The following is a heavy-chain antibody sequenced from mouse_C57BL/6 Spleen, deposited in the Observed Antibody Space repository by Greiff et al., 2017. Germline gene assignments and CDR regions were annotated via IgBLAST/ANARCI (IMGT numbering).Heavy chain of an antibody. V-gene: IGHV10-1*01. Sequence: DVMLVESGGGLVQPKGSLKLSCAASGFSFNTYAMNWVRQAPGKGLEWVARIRSKSNNYATYYADSVKDKFTISRDDSESMLYLQMNNLKTEDPAMYYCVIPNYQAWFTYWVQGTLVTVSA. CDR3: VIPNYQAWFTY. CDR1: GFSFNTYA. CDR2: IRSKSNNYAT. D-gene: IGHD2-1*01. J-gene: IGHJ3*01.